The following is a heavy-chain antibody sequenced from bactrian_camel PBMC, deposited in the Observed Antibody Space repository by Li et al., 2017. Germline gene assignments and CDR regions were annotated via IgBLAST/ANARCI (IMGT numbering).Heavy chain of an antibody. CDR3: ASEAVSGGDWCPRSVDYFGY. Sequence: VQLVESGGGSVQAGGSLRLARKVSGHLRGCMTWFRRPPGKEREGVAAIAPSTGSTYYDDSVKGRFSISRDNTENTVYLQMNSLKTEDTAMYYCASEAVSGGDWCPRSVDYFGYWGQGTQVTVS. V-gene: IGHV3S66*01. J-gene: IGHJ6*01. D-gene: IGHD7*01. CDR1: GHLRGC. CDR2: IAPSTGST.